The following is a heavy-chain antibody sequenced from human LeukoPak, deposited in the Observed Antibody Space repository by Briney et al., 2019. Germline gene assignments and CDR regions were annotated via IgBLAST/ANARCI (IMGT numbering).Heavy chain of an antibody. CDR2: MYYSGKT. D-gene: IGHD5-12*01. CDR3: ARVPRLSFRYYYYYMDV. J-gene: IGHJ6*03. V-gene: IGHV4-61*01. Sequence: SETLSLTCAVSGYSINSGCCWSWIRQSPGQGLEWIGYMYYSGKTDYNPSLKSRVTISVDTSQNQFSLNLSSVTAADTAVYHCARVPRLSFRYYYYYMDVWGKGTTVTVSS. CDR1: GYSINSGCC.